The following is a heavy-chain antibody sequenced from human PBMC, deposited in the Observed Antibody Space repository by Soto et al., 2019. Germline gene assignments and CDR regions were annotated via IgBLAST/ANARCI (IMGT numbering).Heavy chain of an antibody. Sequence: QVQLVESGAEVKKPGSSVKVSSKASGGTFSSYTISWVRQARGQGLEWMGRILPNLGIANYAQKFQGRVTITADTSTSTIYMELSSLRSEDTAVYYCARDGSDDAFNYWGQGTVVTVSS. V-gene: IGHV1-69*08. CDR2: ILPNLGIA. CDR3: ARDGSDDAFNY. CDR1: GGTFSSYT. D-gene: IGHD1-26*01. J-gene: IGHJ4*02.